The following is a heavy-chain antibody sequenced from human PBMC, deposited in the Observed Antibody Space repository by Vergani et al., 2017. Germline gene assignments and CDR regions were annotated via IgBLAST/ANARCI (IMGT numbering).Heavy chain of an antibody. CDR3: ARDLRLLYNRSDP. V-gene: IGHV3-23*01. Sequence: EVQLLESGGGLVQPGESLRLSCTVSGFTFTSYGISWVRQAPGKGLEWVSGISASGGRTYYTDSVKGRFIISRDISKSTMYLQMNSLRDEDTGVYYCARDLRLLYNRSDPWGQGTLVTVSS. CDR1: GFTFTSYG. D-gene: IGHD1-14*01. CDR2: ISASGGRT. J-gene: IGHJ5*02.